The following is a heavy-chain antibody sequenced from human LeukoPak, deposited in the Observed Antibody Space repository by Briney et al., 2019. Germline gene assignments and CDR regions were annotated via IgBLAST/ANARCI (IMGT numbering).Heavy chain of an antibody. J-gene: IGHJ1*01. D-gene: IGHD3-22*01. CDR3: ATDLSSGYFSFQH. V-gene: IGHV1-24*01. CDR1: GYTLTELS. CDR2: FDPEDGET. Sequence: ASVTVSCKVSGYTLTELSMHWVRQAPGKGLEWMGGFDPEDGETIYAQKFQGRVTTTEDTSTDTAYMELSSLRSEDTAVYYCATDLSSGYFSFQHWGQGSLATVSS.